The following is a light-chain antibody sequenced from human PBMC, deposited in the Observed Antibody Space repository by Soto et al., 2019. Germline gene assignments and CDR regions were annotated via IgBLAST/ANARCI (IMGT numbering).Light chain of an antibody. CDR3: QQYNVWPLT. CDR1: QSVSSN. J-gene: IGKJ4*01. Sequence: EIVMTQSPATLSVSPGERATLSCRASQSVSSNLAWYQQKPGQTPKLLIYVASTRATGIPDRFSGSGSGTEFTHSISSLQSEDFAVYYCQQYNVWPLTFGGGTKVEFK. V-gene: IGKV3-15*01. CDR2: VAS.